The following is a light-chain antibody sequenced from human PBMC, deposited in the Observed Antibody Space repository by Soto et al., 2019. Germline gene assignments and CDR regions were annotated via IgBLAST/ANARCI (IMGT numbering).Light chain of an antibody. Sequence: DIQMTQSPSSLSASVGERVTITGRSSQSIRSYLNWYQHKRGKAPKIXIFAASTLQTGVLSRFSRFGSATDCTLTISSLQPEDVATDCCQQSFSYVRSFGQGTQVDIK. CDR1: QSIRSY. J-gene: IGKJ1*01. CDR2: AAS. CDR3: QQSFSYVRS. V-gene: IGKV1-39*01.